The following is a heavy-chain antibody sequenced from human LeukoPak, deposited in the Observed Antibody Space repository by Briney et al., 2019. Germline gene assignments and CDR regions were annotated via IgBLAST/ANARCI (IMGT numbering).Heavy chain of an antibody. CDR3: ARDPPFIIGTTFFDY. CDR2: ISSSGSTI. V-gene: IGHV3-48*03. Sequence: GGSLRLSCAASGFTFSSYEMNWVRQAPGKGLEWVSYISSSGSTIYYADSVKGRFTISRDNTKNSLYLQMNSLRAEDTAVYYCARDPPFIIGTTFFDYWGQGTLVTVSS. D-gene: IGHD1-20*01. CDR1: GFTFSSYE. J-gene: IGHJ4*02.